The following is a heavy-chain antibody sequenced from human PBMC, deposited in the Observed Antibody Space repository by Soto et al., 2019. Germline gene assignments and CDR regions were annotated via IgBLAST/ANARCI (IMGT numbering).Heavy chain of an antibody. J-gene: IGHJ4*02. CDR1: GGSISSGGYS. Sequence: PSETLSLTCAVSGGSISSGGYSWSWIRQPPGKGLEWIGYIYHSGSTNYNPSLKSRVTISVDTSKNQFSLKLSSVTAADTAVYYCASSHPHSNYPLYYFDYWGQGTLVTVS. V-gene: IGHV4-61*08. D-gene: IGHD4-4*01. CDR3: ASSHPHSNYPLYYFDY. CDR2: IYHSGST.